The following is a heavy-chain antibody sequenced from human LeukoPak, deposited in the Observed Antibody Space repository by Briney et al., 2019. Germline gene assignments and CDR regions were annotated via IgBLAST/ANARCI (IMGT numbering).Heavy chain of an antibody. D-gene: IGHD5-12*01. J-gene: IGHJ5*02. CDR3: ARLAGYGGLAWFDP. CDR1: GGSFSGYY. V-gene: IGHV4-34*01. CDR2: INHSGST. Sequence: PSETLSLTCAVYGGSFSGYYWSWIRQPPGKGLEWIGEINHSGSTNYNPSLKSRVTISVDTSKHQFSLKLSSVAAADTAVYYCARLAGYGGLAWFDPWGQGTLVTVSS.